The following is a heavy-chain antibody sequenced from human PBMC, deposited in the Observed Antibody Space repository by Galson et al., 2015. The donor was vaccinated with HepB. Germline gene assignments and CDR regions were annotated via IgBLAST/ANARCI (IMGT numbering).Heavy chain of an antibody. CDR1: GFNFGESA. D-gene: IGHD4-23*01. Sequence: SLRLSCAASGFNFGESAMHWVRQAPGKGLEWVSSTSSSGRSISYADSVKGRFTISRDNAKNSLYLQMNSLRAEDTAVYYCARGRGDNANFDYWGQGTLVTVSS. J-gene: IGHJ4*02. CDR2: TSSSGRSI. CDR3: ARGRGDNANFDY. V-gene: IGHV3-21*01.